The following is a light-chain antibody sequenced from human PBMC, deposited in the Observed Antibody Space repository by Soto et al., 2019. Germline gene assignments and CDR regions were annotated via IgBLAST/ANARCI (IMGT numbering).Light chain of an antibody. J-gene: IGKJ1*01. CDR2: AAS. CDR1: QSISSY. V-gene: IGKV1-39*01. Sequence: DIQLTQSPSSLSASVGGRVSITCRASQSISSYLAWYQQKPGKAPRLLIYAASSMASGIPSRFSGSGSGTDFTLTISSLQPEDFAIYYCQQSYSWPRTFGQGTKVDIK. CDR3: QQSYSWPRT.